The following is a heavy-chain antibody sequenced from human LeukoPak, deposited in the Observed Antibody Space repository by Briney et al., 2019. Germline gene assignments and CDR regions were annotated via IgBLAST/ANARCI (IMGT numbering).Heavy chain of an antibody. Sequence: PGGSLRPSCAASGFTVSSNYMSWVRQAPGKGLEWVSVIYSGGSTYYADSVKGRFTISRDNSKNTLYLQMNSLRAEDTAVYYCARDAVAYYFDYWGQGTLVTVSS. CDR1: GFTVSSNY. V-gene: IGHV3-66*01. J-gene: IGHJ4*02. CDR2: IYSGGST. CDR3: ARDAVAYYFDY. D-gene: IGHD4-23*01.